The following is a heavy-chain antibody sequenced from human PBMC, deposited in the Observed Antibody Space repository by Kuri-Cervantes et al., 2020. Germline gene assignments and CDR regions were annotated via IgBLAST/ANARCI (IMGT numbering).Heavy chain of an antibody. Sequence: GESLKISCAASGFTFSSYGMHWVRQAPGKGLEWVAVIWYDGSNKYYADSVKGRFTISRDNSKNTLYLQMNSLRDEDTAVYYCARGSYYGSGSYFDLDYWGQGTLVTVSS. V-gene: IGHV3-33*01. CDR1: GFTFSSYG. CDR3: ARGSYYGSGSYFDLDY. J-gene: IGHJ4*02. D-gene: IGHD3-10*01. CDR2: IWYDGSNK.